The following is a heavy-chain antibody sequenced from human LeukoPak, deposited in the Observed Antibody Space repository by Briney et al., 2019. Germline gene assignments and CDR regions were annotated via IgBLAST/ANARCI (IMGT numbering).Heavy chain of an antibody. Sequence: PSETLSLTCYVSGGSIDSTNWWNWVRQPPGKGLEWIGEIHHDGRINYNPSLKSRVTLSVDKSKNQFSLRLNSVTAADTAMYYCARSHDHLWGNYPDYWGQGTLVTVSS. CDR1: GGSIDSTNW. J-gene: IGHJ4*02. CDR2: IHHDGRI. V-gene: IGHV4/OR15-8*01. D-gene: IGHD3-16*02. CDR3: ARSHDHLWGNYPDY.